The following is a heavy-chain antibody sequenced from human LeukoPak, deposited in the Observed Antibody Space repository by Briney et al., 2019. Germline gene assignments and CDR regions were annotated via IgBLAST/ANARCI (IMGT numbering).Heavy chain of an antibody. D-gene: IGHD4-23*01. CDR3: ARELRRITLVTPLDY. CDR2: IIPIFGTA. Sequence: GSSVKVSCKASGGTFSSYAISWVRQAPGQGLEWMGGIIPIFGTANYAQKFQGRVTITADESTSTAYMELSSLRSEDTAVYYCARELRRITLVTPLDYWGQGTLVTVSS. V-gene: IGHV1-69*01. J-gene: IGHJ4*02. CDR1: GGTFSSYA.